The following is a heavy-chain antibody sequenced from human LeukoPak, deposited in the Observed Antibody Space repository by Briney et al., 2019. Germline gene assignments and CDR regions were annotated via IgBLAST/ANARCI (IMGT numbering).Heavy chain of an antibody. CDR1: GYTFTSYG. D-gene: IGHD3-22*01. CDR2: ISAYNGNT. V-gene: IGHV1-18*01. Sequence: ASVKVSCKASGYTFTSYGISWVRQAPGQGLEWMGWISAYNGNTNYAQKLQGRVTMTTDTSTSTAYMELRSLRSDDTAVYYCATFEPYDHYDSSGYYYYFDYWGQGTLVTVSS. CDR3: ATFEPYDHYDSSGYYYYFDY. J-gene: IGHJ4*02.